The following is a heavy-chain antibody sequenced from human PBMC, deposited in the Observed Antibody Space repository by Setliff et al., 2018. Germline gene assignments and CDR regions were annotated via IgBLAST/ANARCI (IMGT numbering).Heavy chain of an antibody. Sequence: GGSLRLSCAASGFSFSSYAMSWVRQAPGKGLEWVSSIIGSGISTYYADSVQGRFTISRDNHKNTLHLQMSSLRVEDTAIYYCAKSPHDFWSGRVFFDYWGQGILVTVSS. CDR3: AKSPHDFWSGRVFFDY. V-gene: IGHV3-23*01. CDR2: IIGSGIST. D-gene: IGHD3-3*01. CDR1: GFSFSSYA. J-gene: IGHJ4*01.